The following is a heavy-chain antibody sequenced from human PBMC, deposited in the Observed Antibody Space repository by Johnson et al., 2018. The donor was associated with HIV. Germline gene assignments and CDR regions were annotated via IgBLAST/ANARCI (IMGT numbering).Heavy chain of an antibody. CDR2: IKQDGSEK. J-gene: IGHJ3*01. D-gene: IGHD3-10*01. Sequence: VQLVESGGGLVQPGGSLRLSCAVSGLTFSSYWMSWVRQAPGKGLEWVANIKQDGSEKHYVDSVQGRFTITRDNAKNSLYLQMNSLRAEDTALYYCARDFVAFGECTAFDLWGQGTMVTVSS. CDR1: GLTFSSYW. V-gene: IGHV3-7*05. CDR3: ARDFVAFGECTAFDL.